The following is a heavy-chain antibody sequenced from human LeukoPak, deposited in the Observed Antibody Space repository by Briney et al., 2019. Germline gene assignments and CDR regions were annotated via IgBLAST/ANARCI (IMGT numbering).Heavy chain of an antibody. J-gene: IGHJ4*02. CDR1: GFTFSSYS. D-gene: IGHD1-26*01. CDR2: ISSSRSTI. V-gene: IGHV3-48*01. Sequence: GGSLRLSCAASGFTFSSYSMNWVRQAPGKGLEWVSYISSSRSTIYYADSVKGRFTISRDNAKNSLYLQMNSLRAEDTAVYYCARNSGSYGDWGQGTLVTVSS. CDR3: ARNSGSYGD.